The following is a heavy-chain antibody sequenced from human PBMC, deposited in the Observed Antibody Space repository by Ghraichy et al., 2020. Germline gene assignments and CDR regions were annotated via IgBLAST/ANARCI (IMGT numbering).Heavy chain of an antibody. V-gene: IGHV5-10-1*01. Sequence: ESLNISCKGSGYSFTSYWISWVRQMPGKGLEWMGRIDPSDSYTNYSPSFQGHVTISADKSISTAYLQWSSLKASDTAMYYCARLLLHSSVYDYIWGSYRYTPYYFDYWGQGTLVTVSS. D-gene: IGHD3-16*02. J-gene: IGHJ4*02. CDR3: ARLLLHSSVYDYIWGSYRYTPYYFDY. CDR1: GYSFTSYW. CDR2: IDPSDSYT.